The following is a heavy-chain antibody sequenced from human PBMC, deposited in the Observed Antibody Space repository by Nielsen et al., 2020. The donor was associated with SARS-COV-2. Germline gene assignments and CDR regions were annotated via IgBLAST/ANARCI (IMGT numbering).Heavy chain of an antibody. CDR2: IYHSGST. CDR1: GGSISSSSYY. D-gene: IGHD5-18*01. J-gene: IGHJ4*02. CDR3: ARARQLWSPFDY. Sequence: SETLSLTCTVSGGSISSSSYYWGWIRQPPGKGLEWIGSIYHSGSTYYNPSLKSRVTISVDTSKNQFSLKLSSVTAADTAVYYCARARQLWSPFDYWGQGTLVTVSS. V-gene: IGHV4-39*07.